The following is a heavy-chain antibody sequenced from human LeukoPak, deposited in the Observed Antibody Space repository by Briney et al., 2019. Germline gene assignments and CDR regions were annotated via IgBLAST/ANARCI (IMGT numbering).Heavy chain of an antibody. CDR3: ARLAAGTWSYDY. V-gene: IGHV4-39*01. J-gene: IGHJ4*02. CDR2: LYYSGRT. CDR1: GGSMSSSSHY. Sequence: SETLSLTCSVSGGSMSSSSHYWGWVRQPPGKELQWIGSLYYSGRTFYTPSLESRVTMSIDTSNNQFSLMMSSVTAADTAVYYCARLAAGTWSYDYWGQGSLVTVSS. D-gene: IGHD6-25*01.